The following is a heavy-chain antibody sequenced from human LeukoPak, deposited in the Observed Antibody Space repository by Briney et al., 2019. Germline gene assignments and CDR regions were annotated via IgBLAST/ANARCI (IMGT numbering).Heavy chain of an antibody. Sequence: ASVKVSCKASGHTFTSYYMHWVRQAPGQGLEWMGMINPSGGDTSYAQKFQGRVTMTRDTSTSTVYMELSSLRSEDTAVYYCARDPGYSYGTTAHYGMDVWGQGTTVTVSS. J-gene: IGHJ6*02. CDR2: INPSGGDT. V-gene: IGHV1-46*01. CDR1: GHTFTSYY. D-gene: IGHD5-18*01. CDR3: ARDPGYSYGTTAHYGMDV.